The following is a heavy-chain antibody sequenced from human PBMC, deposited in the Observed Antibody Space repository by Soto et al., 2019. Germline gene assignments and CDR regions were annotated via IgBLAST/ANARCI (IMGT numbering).Heavy chain of an antibody. Sequence: QITLKESGPTLVKPTQPLTLTCTFSGFSLSSTRVAVGWIRQPPGKALEWLALIYWDDDKRYSPFLKRRLTITKDTSKNQVVLTRTNMDPVDTATYYCAHSVVAGLGYYFNYWGQGTLVTVSS. CDR1: GFSLSSTRVA. CDR3: AHSVVAGLGYYFNY. V-gene: IGHV2-5*02. CDR2: IYWDDDK. D-gene: IGHD6-19*01. J-gene: IGHJ4*02.